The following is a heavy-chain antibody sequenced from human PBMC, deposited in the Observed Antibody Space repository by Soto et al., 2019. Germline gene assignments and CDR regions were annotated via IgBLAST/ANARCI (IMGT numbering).Heavy chain of an antibody. CDR2: ISYDGSNK. J-gene: IGHJ6*02. D-gene: IGHD1-26*01. CDR3: ARDGAGVGATTESYYYYGMDV. V-gene: IGHV3-30-3*01. Sequence: ESGGGVVQPGRSLRLSCAASGFTFSSYAMHWVRQAPGKGLEWVAVISYDGSNKYYADSVKGRFTISRDNSKNTLYLQMNSLRAEDTAVYYCARDGAGVGATTESYYYYGMDVWGQGTTVTVSS. CDR1: GFTFSSYA.